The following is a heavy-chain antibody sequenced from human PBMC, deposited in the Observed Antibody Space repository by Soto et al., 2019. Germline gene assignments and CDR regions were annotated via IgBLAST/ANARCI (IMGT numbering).Heavy chain of an antibody. J-gene: IGHJ4*02. CDR1: GGSFSDDY. CDR3: ARRPYHYPRTGPPR. D-gene: IGHD2-8*02. V-gene: IGHV4-34*01. CDR2: INHSGST. Sequence: SETLSLTCGIYGGSFSDDYWIGIRHPPGEGLEWIGEINHSGSTNYNPSLKSRVTMSVDTSKNQFSLKLSSVTAADTAVYYCARRPYHYPRTGPPRWGPGILVTVSS.